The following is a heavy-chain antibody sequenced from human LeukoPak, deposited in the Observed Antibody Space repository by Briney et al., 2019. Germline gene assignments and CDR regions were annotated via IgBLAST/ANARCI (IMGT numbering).Heavy chain of an antibody. Sequence: SETLSLTCTVSGGSISSSSYYWGWIRQPPGKGLEWIGSIYYSGTSYYNPSLKSRVTISVDTSKNQFSLKLSSVTAADTAVYYCARRSYDGSGYYYVDYWGQGTLVTVSS. CDR3: ARRSYDGSGYYYVDY. D-gene: IGHD3-22*01. CDR2: IYYSGTS. V-gene: IGHV4-39*01. J-gene: IGHJ4*02. CDR1: GGSISSSSYY.